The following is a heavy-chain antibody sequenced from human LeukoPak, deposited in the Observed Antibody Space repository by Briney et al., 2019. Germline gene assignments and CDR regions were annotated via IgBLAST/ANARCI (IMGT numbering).Heavy chain of an antibody. Sequence: PSETLSLTCTISGASMNVFYWNSIRQTAGKELEWIGRMYVSGSTSYNPSLKSRVDMSVDTSRNQVSLKLRSVTAADTATYYCATTPLGFVEGGDNHFMDVWGKGTTVTVSS. CDR1: GASMNVFY. D-gene: IGHD3-3*01. CDR2: MYVSGST. V-gene: IGHV4-4*07. CDR3: ATTPLGFVEGGDNHFMDV. J-gene: IGHJ6*03.